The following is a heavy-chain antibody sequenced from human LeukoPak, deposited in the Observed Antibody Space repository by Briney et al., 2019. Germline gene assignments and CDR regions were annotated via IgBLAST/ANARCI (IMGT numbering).Heavy chain of an antibody. D-gene: IGHD5-18*01. J-gene: IGHJ3*02. Sequence: GSLRLSCAPSGFTFSTYSMNWVRQAPGKGLEWVSYTSSSSSIIYYADSVKGRFTISRDDAKNSLYLQMNSLRAEDTAVYYCAREDNYGYRAFDIWGQGTMVTVSS. CDR1: GFTFSTYS. CDR3: AREDNYGYRAFDI. CDR2: TSSSSSII. V-gene: IGHV3-48*04.